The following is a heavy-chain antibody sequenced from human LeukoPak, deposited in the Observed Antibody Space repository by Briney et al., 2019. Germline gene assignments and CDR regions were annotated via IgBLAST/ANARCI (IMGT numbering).Heavy chain of an antibody. CDR3: AGLYYYGSGSSFDY. Sequence: SETLSLTCTVSGGSISSYYWSWIRQPAGKGLEWIGRIYTSGSTNYNPSLKSRVTMSVDPPKNQFSLKLSSVTAADTAVYYCAGLYYYGSGSSFDYWGQGTLVTVSS. V-gene: IGHV4-4*07. CDR1: GGSISSYY. CDR2: IYTSGST. J-gene: IGHJ4*02. D-gene: IGHD3-10*01.